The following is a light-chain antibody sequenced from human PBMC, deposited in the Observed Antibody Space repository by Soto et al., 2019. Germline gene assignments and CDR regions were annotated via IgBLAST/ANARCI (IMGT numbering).Light chain of an antibody. Sequence: DIQMTQSPSSLSASVGDRVTITCRASQSISNYLNWYQHKPGIAPKLLIYAASTLQSGVPSRFSGSGSGTDFTLTISSLQFEDFATYYCLQGYTTPPLTFGGGTKVDIK. V-gene: IGKV1-39*01. CDR1: QSISNY. CDR3: LQGYTTPPLT. CDR2: AAS. J-gene: IGKJ4*01.